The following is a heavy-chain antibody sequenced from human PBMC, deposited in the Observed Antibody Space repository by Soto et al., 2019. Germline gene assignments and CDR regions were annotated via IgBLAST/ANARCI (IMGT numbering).Heavy chain of an antibody. J-gene: IGHJ6*02. CDR1: GDSVSSNSAI. V-gene: IGHV6-1*01. CDR3: AKVYSSGWSFYYGTDV. D-gene: IGHD6-19*01. Sequence: QVQLQQSGPGLVKPSQTLSLTCAISGDSVSSNSAIWNWFRQSPSRGLEWLGRTYYTSKWYNDYAVSVRSRISINPDTSKNQVSLQLSSVTPEDTAVYYCAKVYSSGWSFYYGTDVWGQGTTVTVSS. CDR2: TYYTSKWYN.